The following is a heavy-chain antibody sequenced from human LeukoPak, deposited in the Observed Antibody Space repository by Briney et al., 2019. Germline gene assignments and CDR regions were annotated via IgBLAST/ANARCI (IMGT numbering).Heavy chain of an antibody. CDR3: ARDSTGATYYDFWSGYLGAFDI. CDR1: GYTFTSYG. J-gene: IGHJ3*02. V-gene: IGHV1-18*01. CDR2: ISAYNGNT. D-gene: IGHD3-3*01. Sequence: ASVKVSCKASGYTFTSYGISWVRQAPGQGLEWMGWISAYNGNTNYAQKLQGRVTMTTDTSTSTAYMELRSLRSDDTAVYYCARDSTGATYYDFWSGYLGAFDIWGQGTMVTVSS.